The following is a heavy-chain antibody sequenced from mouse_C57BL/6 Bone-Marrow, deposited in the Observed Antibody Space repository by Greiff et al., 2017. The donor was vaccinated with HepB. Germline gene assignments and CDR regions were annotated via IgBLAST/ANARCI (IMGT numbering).Heavy chain of an antibody. CDR3: ARHEEGGYYDPRLGY. D-gene: IGHD2-4*01. J-gene: IGHJ2*01. CDR1: GYTFTEYT. CDR2: FYPGSGSI. V-gene: IGHV1-62-2*01. Sequence: VQLVESGAELVKPGASVKLSCKASGYTFTEYTIHWVKQRSGQGLEWIGWFYPGSGSIKYNEKFKDKATLTADKSSSTVYMELSRLTSEDSAVYFCARHEEGGYYDPRLGYWGQGTTLTVSS.